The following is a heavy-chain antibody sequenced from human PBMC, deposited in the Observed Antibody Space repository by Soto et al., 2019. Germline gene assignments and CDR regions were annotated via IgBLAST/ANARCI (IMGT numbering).Heavy chain of an antibody. CDR3: ARGDYYDSSGYLYYYYGMDV. V-gene: IGHV3-33*01. Sequence: GGSLRLSCAASGFTFSSYGMHWVRQAPGKGLEWVAVIWYDGSNKYYADSVKGRFTISRDNSKNTLYLQMNSLRAEDTAVYYCARGDYYDSSGYLYYYYGMDVWGQGTKVTVSS. CDR2: IWYDGSNK. CDR1: GFTFSSYG. J-gene: IGHJ6*02. D-gene: IGHD3-22*01.